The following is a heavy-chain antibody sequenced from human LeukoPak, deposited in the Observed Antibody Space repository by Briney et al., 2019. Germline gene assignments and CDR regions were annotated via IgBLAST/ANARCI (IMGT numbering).Heavy chain of an antibody. Sequence: ASVKVSCKASGGTFSRYTLNWVRQAPGQGLEWMGWISAYNGNTNYAQKLQGRVTMTTDTSTSTAYMELRSLRSDDTAVYYCARDGNNQRYFQHWGQGTLVTVSS. J-gene: IGHJ1*01. CDR3: ARDGNNQRYFQH. CDR2: ISAYNGNT. CDR1: GGTFSRYT. V-gene: IGHV1-18*01. D-gene: IGHD5-24*01.